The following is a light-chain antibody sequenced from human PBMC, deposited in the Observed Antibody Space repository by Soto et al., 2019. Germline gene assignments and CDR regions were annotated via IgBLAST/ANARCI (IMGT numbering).Light chain of an antibody. Sequence: QSALTQPPSASGSPGQPVSISCSGGSSDVGGSKYVSWYQVKPGKAPKLIIYEVNRRPEGAPYRFSGSESGNTASLTVSGLQAEDEGDYYCFSYADSNNFVFGSGTKVTVL. CDR2: EVN. CDR3: FSYADSNNFV. V-gene: IGLV2-8*01. CDR1: SSDVGGSKY. J-gene: IGLJ1*01.